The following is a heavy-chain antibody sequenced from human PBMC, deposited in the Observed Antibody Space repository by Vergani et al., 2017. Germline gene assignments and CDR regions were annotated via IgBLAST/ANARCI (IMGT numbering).Heavy chain of an antibody. V-gene: IGHV1-8*03. D-gene: IGHD3-22*01. CDR3: TRGWYYDSIAYWAY. CDR2: MNPNSGNT. CDR1: GYTFTNYD. J-gene: IGHJ4*02. Sequence: QVQLVQSGAEVKKPGASVKVSCKASGYTFTNYDINWVRQATGQGLEWMGWMNPNSGNTGYAQKFQGRVTITRNTSISTAYMELSSLRSEDTAVYYCTRGWYYDSIAYWAYWGQGTLVTVSS.